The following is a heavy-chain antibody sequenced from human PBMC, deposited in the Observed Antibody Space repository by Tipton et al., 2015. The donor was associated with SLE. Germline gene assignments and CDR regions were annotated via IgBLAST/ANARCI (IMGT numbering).Heavy chain of an antibody. CDR3: ARDNRGWGSSWYNYYYYMDV. J-gene: IGHJ6*03. Sequence: SLRLSCAASGFTFSSYSMNWVRQAPGKGLEWVSSISSSSTYIYYADSLKGRFTISRDNAKNSLYLQMNSLRAEDTAVYYCARDNRGWGSSWYNYYYYMDVWGKGTTVTVSS. D-gene: IGHD6-13*01. CDR2: ISSSSTYI. V-gene: IGHV3-21*01. CDR1: GFTFSSYS.